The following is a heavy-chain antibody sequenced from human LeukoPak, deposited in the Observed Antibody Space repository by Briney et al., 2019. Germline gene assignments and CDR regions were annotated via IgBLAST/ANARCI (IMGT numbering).Heavy chain of an antibody. CDR1: GFTFSSYA. CDR2: ISGSGGST. D-gene: IGHD3-22*01. Sequence: GGSLRLSCAASGFTFSSYAMSWVRQAPGKGLEWVSAISGSGGSTYYADSVKGRFTISRDNSKNTLYLQMNSLRSDDTAVYYCARDRPSGPYGSGYAESWGQGTLVTASS. CDR3: ARDRPSGPYGSGYAES. J-gene: IGHJ5*02. V-gene: IGHV3-23*01.